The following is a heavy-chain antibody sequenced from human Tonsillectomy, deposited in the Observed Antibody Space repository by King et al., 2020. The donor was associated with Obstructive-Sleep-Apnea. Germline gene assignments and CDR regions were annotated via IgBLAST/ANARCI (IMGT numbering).Heavy chain of an antibody. J-gene: IGHJ4*02. CDR3: AKAQTNFIAVAGTDGCDY. D-gene: IGHD6-19*01. V-gene: IGHV3-30*18. CDR2: ISYDGSNK. Sequence: HVQLVESGGGVVQPGRSLRLSCAASGFTFSSYGMHWVRQAPGKGLEWVAVISYDGSNKYYADSVKGRFTISRDNSKNTLYLQMNSLRAEDTAVYYCAKAQTNFIAVAGTDGCDYWGQGTLVTVSS. CDR1: GFTFSSYG.